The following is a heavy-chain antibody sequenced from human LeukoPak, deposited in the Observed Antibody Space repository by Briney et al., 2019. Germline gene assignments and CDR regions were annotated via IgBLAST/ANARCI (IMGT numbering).Heavy chain of an antibody. Sequence: PGGSLRLSCEASGFTFSTYIMTWVRQAPGKGLEWVSTIKAGAEATFYADSVKDRFTISRDNSKNTLYLQMNSLRADDTALYFCARDHESSGYPTSDSWGQGTLVTVSS. CDR3: ARDHESSGYPTSDS. J-gene: IGHJ4*02. CDR1: GFTFSTYI. V-gene: IGHV3-23*01. D-gene: IGHD3-22*01. CDR2: IKAGAEAT.